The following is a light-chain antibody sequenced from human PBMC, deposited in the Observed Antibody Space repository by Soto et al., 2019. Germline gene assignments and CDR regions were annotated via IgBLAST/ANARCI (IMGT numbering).Light chain of an antibody. CDR2: DAS. J-gene: IGKJ2*01. CDR1: QTVGTF. V-gene: IGKV3-11*01. Sequence: EIVLTQSPATLSLSPGERATLSCRASQTVGTFLAWYQQKPGQAPRLVIYDASKRATGIPARFSGTGSGTDFARTISSIEPEDFAVYYCQHRTNWPLTFGQGTKLDIK. CDR3: QHRTNWPLT.